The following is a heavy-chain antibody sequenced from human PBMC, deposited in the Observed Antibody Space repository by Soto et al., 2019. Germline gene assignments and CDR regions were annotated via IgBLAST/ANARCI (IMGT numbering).Heavy chain of an antibody. D-gene: IGHD6-13*01. V-gene: IGHV1-18*01. Sequence: XAVKVSCNASGYPFTSYGISWVRQAPGQGLEWMGWISAYNGNTNYAQKLQGRVTMTTDTSTSTAYMELRSLRSDDTAVYYCARATAAAGTSRYWGQGTLVTVSS. CDR3: ARATAAAGTSRY. J-gene: IGHJ4*02. CDR2: ISAYNGNT. CDR1: GYPFTSYG.